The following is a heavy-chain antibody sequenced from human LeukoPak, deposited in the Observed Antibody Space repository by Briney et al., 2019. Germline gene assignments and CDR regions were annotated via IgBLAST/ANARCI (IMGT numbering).Heavy chain of an antibody. D-gene: IGHD3-10*01. CDR1: GFTFDDYA. J-gene: IGHJ4*02. V-gene: IGHV3-43D*04. CDR2: ISWDGGST. Sequence: PGGSLRLSCAASGFTFDDYAMHWVRQAPGKGLEWVSLISWDGGSTYYADSVKGRFTISRDNSKNSLYLLMNSLRAEDTALYYCAKGSHYYYGSGPMGYWGQGTLVTVSS. CDR3: AKGSHYYYGSGPMGY.